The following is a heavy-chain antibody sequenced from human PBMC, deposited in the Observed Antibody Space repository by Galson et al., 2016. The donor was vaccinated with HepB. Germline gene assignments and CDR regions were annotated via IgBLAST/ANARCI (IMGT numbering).Heavy chain of an antibody. CDR1: GFTLNGLA. V-gene: IGHV3-73*01. CDR3: AKRMSYSFAY. CDR2: MKSKTGNYAT. D-gene: IGHD6-13*01. Sequence: SLRLSCAASGFTLNGLAVHWVRQASGKGLEWVGRMKSKTGNYATAYGASVKGRFTISRDDSTNTAYLQMNSLRTEDTAVYYCAKRMSYSFAYWGQGTLVTVSS. J-gene: IGHJ4*02.